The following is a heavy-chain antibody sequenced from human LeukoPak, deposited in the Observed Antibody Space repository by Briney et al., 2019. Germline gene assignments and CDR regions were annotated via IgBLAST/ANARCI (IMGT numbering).Heavy chain of an antibody. CDR1: GFTFSSYG. Sequence: HAGGSLRLSCAASGFTFSSYGMHWVRQAPGKGLEWVAVVWFDGSKKYSADSVKGRITISRDDSKNTLYLQMNSLRAEDTAVYYCARGVDYYDSSGTIDYWGQGTLVTVSS. CDR3: ARGVDYYDSSGTIDY. CDR2: VWFDGSKK. D-gene: IGHD3-22*01. J-gene: IGHJ4*02. V-gene: IGHV3-33*01.